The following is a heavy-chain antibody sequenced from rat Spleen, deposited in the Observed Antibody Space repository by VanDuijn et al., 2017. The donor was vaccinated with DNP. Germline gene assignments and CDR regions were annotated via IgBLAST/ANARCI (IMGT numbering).Heavy chain of an antibody. CDR2: IWSGGST. V-gene: IGHV2-4*01. CDR1: GFLLTSYG. CDR3: ARSPETSYIYFPWAY. J-gene: IGHJ3*01. D-gene: IGHD1-2*01. Sequence: QVQLKESGPGLVQPSQTLSLTCTVSGFLLTSYGITWVRQPPGKGLEWIATIWSGGSTDYNSALKSRLSISRDTSKSQVFLKMNSLQTEDTATYYCARSPETSYIYFPWAYWGQGTLVIVSS.